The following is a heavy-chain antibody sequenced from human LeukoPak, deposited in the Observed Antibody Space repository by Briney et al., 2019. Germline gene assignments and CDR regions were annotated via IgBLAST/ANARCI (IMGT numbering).Heavy chain of an antibody. CDR3: ARLGDILTGYSSNWFDP. V-gene: IGHV1-2*02. CDR2: INPNSGGT. Sequence: ASVKVSCKASGYTFTGYYMHWVRQAPGQGLEWMGWINPNSGGTNYAQKFQGRVTMTRDTSISTAYMELSRLRSDDTAVYYCARLGDILTGYSSNWFDPWGQGTLVTVSS. J-gene: IGHJ5*02. D-gene: IGHD3-9*01. CDR1: GYTFTGYY.